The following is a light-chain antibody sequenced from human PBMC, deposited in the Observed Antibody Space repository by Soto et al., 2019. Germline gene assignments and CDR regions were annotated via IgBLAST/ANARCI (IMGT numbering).Light chain of an antibody. CDR2: KAS. Sequence: DIQMTQSPSTLSAYVGDKGTNTCRASQSISSWLAWYQQKPGKAPKLLIYKASSLESGVPSRFSGSGSGTEFTLTISSLQPDDFATYYCQQYNTYSTFGQGTKV. J-gene: IGKJ1*01. V-gene: IGKV1-5*03. CDR3: QQYNTYST. CDR1: QSISSW.